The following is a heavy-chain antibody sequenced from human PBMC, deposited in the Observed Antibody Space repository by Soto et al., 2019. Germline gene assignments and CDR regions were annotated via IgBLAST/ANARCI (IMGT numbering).Heavy chain of an antibody. CDR2: IDTYTGNT. D-gene: IGHD4-17*01. Sequence: QVQLVQSGSEMKKTGASVKVSCKASGYTFLSYSITWVRPAPGQGLEWMGWIDTYTGNTNYEQKFQGRVTMTTDSSTSTAYMELRSLTSDDSAIYYCARDYALADNYGMDVWGQGTTVIVSS. J-gene: IGHJ6*02. CDR1: GYTFLSYS. V-gene: IGHV1-18*01. CDR3: ARDYALADNYGMDV.